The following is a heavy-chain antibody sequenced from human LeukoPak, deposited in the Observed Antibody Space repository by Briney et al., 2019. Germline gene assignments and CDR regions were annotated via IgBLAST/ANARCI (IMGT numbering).Heavy chain of an antibody. V-gene: IGHV1-2*02. Sequence: ASVKVSCKASGYTFTAYYMHWVRQAPGQGLEWMGWINPNSGGTNYVQKFQGRVTMTRDTSISTAYMELSRLRSDDTAVYYCARDGGGDSWGYFDCWGQGTLVTVSS. CDR2: INPNSGGT. CDR3: ARDGGGDSWGYFDC. D-gene: IGHD2-21*02. CDR1: GYTFTAYY. J-gene: IGHJ4*02.